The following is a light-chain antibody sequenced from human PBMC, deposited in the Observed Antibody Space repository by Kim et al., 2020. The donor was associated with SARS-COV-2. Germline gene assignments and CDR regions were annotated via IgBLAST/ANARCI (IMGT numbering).Light chain of an antibody. V-gene: IGKV3-15*01. CDR2: GAS. J-gene: IGKJ1*01. CDR1: QSVSSN. CDR3: QNYNNLVS. Sequence: EIVMTQSPATLSVYPGERATLSCRASQSVSSNLAWYQQKPGQAPRLLIYGASTRATGIPARFSGSGSGTDFTLTISSLQSEDFAVYYWQNYNNLVSFGQGTKVDIK.